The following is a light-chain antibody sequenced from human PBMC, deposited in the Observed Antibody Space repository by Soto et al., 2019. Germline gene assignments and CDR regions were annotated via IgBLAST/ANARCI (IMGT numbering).Light chain of an antibody. CDR1: SSDVGGYNY. CDR2: DVS. V-gene: IGLV2-14*01. J-gene: IGLJ1*01. CDR3: SSYTSSSTYV. Sequence: QSALTQPASVSGCPGQSITISCTGTSSDVGGYNYDSWYQQHPGKAPKLMIYDVSNRPSGVSNRFSGSKSGNTASLTISGLQAEDEADYSCSSYTSSSTYVFGTGTKLTVL.